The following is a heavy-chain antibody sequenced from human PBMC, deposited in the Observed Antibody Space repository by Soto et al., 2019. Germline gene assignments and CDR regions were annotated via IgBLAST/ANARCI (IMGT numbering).Heavy chain of an antibody. CDR1: GGSFSGYY. J-gene: IGHJ3*02. D-gene: IGHD2-15*01. CDR3: ARGDLVVVVGATLLLYAFDI. V-gene: IGHV4-34*01. CDR2: INHSGST. Sequence: QVHLQQWGAGLLKPSETLSLTCAIYGGSFSGYYWSWIRQCPGKGLEWIGEINHSGSTNYNPSLKSRVPISVDTSTNQFSMKLSAVTAADTAVYYCARGDLVVVVGATLLLYAFDIWGQGTMVTVSS.